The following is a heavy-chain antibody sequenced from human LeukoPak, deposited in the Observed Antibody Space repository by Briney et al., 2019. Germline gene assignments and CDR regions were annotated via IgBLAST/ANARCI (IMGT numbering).Heavy chain of an antibody. J-gene: IGHJ4*02. D-gene: IGHD6-19*01. CDR2: MNPNSGGS. CDR1: GYTFTGYY. Sequence: ASVTVSFKTSGYTFTGYYMHWVRQAPGQGLEWMGWMNPNSGGSNYAQKFQGRVTMTRDTSIRTAYMELSSLRSDDTAVYYCATRVVAGIPYYFDHWGQGTLVTVSS. V-gene: IGHV1-2*02. CDR3: ATRVVAGIPYYFDH.